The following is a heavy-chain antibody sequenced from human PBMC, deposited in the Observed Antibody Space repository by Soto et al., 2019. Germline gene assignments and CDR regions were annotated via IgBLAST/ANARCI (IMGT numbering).Heavy chain of an antibody. J-gene: IGHJ4*02. V-gene: IGHV3-30-3*01. CDR3: ARDEEYDSSGYPQPDY. CDR1: GFTFSSYA. D-gene: IGHD3-22*01. Sequence: QVQLVESGGGVVQPGRSLRLSCAASGFTFSSYAMHWVRQAPGKGLEWVAVISYDGSNKYYADSVKGRFTISRDNSKNTLYLQMNSLRAEDTAVYYCARDEEYDSSGYPQPDYWGQGTLVTVSS. CDR2: ISYDGSNK.